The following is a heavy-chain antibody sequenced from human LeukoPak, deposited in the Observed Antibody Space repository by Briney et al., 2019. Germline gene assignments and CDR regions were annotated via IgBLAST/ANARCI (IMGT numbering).Heavy chain of an antibody. CDR1: GFTFSSYS. CDR3: ARVPPYSSRLADAFDI. Sequence: PGGSLRLSCAASGFTFSSYSRTWFRQAPGKGREWFSSISSSSSYTYYADSVKGRFTISRDNAKNSLYLQMNSLRAEDTAVYYCARVPPYSSRLADAFDIWGQGTMVTVSS. J-gene: IGHJ3*02. V-gene: IGHV3-21*01. D-gene: IGHD6-13*01. CDR2: ISSSSSYT.